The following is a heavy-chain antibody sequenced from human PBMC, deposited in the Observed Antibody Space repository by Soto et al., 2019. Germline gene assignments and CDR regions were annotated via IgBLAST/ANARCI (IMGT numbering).Heavy chain of an antibody. Sequence: TLSLTCTVSGGSISSGGYYWSWIRQHPGKGLEWIGYIYYSGSTYYNPSLKSRVTISVDTSKNQFSLKLSSVTAADTAVYYCARDGVSYAFDIWGQGTMVTVSS. CDR1: GGSISSGGYY. V-gene: IGHV4-31*03. CDR3: ARDGVSYAFDI. CDR2: IYYSGST. J-gene: IGHJ3*02. D-gene: IGHD2-8*01.